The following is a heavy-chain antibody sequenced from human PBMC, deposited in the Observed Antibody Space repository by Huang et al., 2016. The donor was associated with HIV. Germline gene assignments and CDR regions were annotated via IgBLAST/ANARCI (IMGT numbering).Heavy chain of an antibody. D-gene: IGHD3-10*01. J-gene: IGHJ6*02. CDR3: ARLIGSPSFYYGLDV. CDR1: GYRFRSNW. V-gene: IGHV5-51*01. CDR2: IYTGDSDT. Sequence: EVQLVQSGAEVKKPGESLKISCKGSGYRFRSNWIGGVRQMPGKGLEGMGSIYTGDSDTRYSPSVQGQVTISADKSINTAYLQWSSLKASDTAMYYCARLIGSPSFYYGLDVWGQGTTVTVSS.